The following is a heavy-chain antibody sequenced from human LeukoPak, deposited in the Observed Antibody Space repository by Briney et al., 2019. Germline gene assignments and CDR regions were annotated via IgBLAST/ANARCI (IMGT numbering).Heavy chain of an antibody. CDR1: GFSFSTYN. CDR3: ARDGDSAFSHYMDV. V-gene: IGHV3-48*01. CDR2: ISSSSSVI. D-gene: IGHD7-27*01. J-gene: IGHJ6*03. Sequence: GESLRLSCAASGFSFSTYNMNWVRQAPGKGLEWVSYISSSSSVIYYADSVKGRFTVSRDNAKNSLSLQMNSLRAEDTAVYYCARDGDSAFSHYMDVWGKGTTVTVSS.